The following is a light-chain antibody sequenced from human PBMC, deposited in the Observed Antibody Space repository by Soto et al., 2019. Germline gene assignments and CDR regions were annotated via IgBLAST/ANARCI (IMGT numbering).Light chain of an antibody. V-gene: IGLV1-40*01. CDR3: QSYAGILSGVV. Sequence: QSVLTQPPSVSGAPGQRVTISCTGTSSNIGAGYDVQWYQQLPGTAPKLLIYGNINRPSGLPDRFSGSKSGTSASLAITGLQAEDEADYYCQSYAGILSGVVFGGGTKLTVL. CDR2: GNI. J-gene: IGLJ3*02. CDR1: SSNIGAGYD.